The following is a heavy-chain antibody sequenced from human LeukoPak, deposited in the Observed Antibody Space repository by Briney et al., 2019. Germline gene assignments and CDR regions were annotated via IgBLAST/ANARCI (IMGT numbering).Heavy chain of an antibody. V-gene: IGHV3-30*18. J-gene: IGHJ4*02. CDR3: AKSYDSSGYYGY. CDR1: GFTFSSYG. Sequence: HPGRSLRLSCAASGFTFSSYGMHWVRQAPGKGLEWVAVISYDGSNKYYADSVKGRFTISRDNSKNTLYLQMNSPRAEDTAVYYCAKSYDSSGYYGYWGQGTLVTVSS. D-gene: IGHD3-22*01. CDR2: ISYDGSNK.